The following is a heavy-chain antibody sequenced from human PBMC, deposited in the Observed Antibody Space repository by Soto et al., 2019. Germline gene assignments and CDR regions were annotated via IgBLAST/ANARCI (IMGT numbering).Heavy chain of an antibody. CDR1: GFTFSSYW. J-gene: IGHJ6*02. CDR3: ARDGREAEGYYYGMDV. D-gene: IGHD1-26*01. Sequence: XGSLGLSGAASGFTFSSYWMSGVRQAPGKGLEWVANIKQDGSEKYYVDSVKGRFTISRDNAKNSLYLQMKSLRAEDTAVYYCARDGREAEGYYYGMDVWGQGTTVTVSS. V-gene: IGHV3-7*01. CDR2: IKQDGSEK.